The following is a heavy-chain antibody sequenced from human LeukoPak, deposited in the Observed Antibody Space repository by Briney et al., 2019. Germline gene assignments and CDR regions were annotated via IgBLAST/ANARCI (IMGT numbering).Heavy chain of an antibody. Sequence: GSLRLSFAASGFPFSSYSMNWVRQAPGKGLEWVSSISSSSSYIYYADSVKGRFTISRDNAKNSLYLQMNSLRAEDTAVYYCATWGIAARQGGYWGQGTLVTVSS. D-gene: IGHD6-6*01. CDR1: GFPFSSYS. J-gene: IGHJ4*02. CDR3: ATWGIAARQGGY. CDR2: ISSSSSYI. V-gene: IGHV3-21*01.